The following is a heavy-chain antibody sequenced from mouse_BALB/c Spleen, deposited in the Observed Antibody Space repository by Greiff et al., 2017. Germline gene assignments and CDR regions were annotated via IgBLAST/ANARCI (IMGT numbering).Heavy chain of an antibody. Sequence: VQLQQSGAELVTPGASVTLSCKASGYTFTDYEMHWVKQTPVHGLEWIGAIDPETGGTAYNQKFKGKATLTADKSSSTTYMELRSLTSEDSAVYYCTVGVPGNNGYAMDYWGQGTSVTVAS. V-gene: IGHV1-15*01. CDR3: TVGVPGNNGYAMDY. CDR1: GYTFTDYE. J-gene: IGHJ4*01. CDR2: IDPETGGT. D-gene: IGHD5-1*01.